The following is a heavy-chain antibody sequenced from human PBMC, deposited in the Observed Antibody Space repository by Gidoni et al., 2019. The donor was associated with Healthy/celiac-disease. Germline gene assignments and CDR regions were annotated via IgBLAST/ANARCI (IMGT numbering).Heavy chain of an antibody. CDR1: AYTFTSYG. J-gene: IGHJ3*02. Sequence: VQLVQSGSEVNKPGSSVKVSCMASAYTFTSYGISWVRQAPGQGLEWMGWISAYNGNTNYAQKLQGRVTMTTNTSTSTAYMELRSLRSDDTAVYYCAREAVVVAATPFAFDIWGQGTMVTVSS. CDR3: AREAVVVAATPFAFDI. V-gene: IGHV1-18*01. CDR2: ISAYNGNT. D-gene: IGHD2-15*01.